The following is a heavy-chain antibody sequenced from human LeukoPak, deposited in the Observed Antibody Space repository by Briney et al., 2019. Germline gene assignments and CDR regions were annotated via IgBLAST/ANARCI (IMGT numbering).Heavy chain of an antibody. CDR3: AREGVLLHDY. Sequence: PGGSLRLSCAASRFTFKDYAMNWVRQAPGKGLEWVSSISSSSSYIYYADSVKGRFTISRDNAKNSLYLQMNSLRAEDTAVYYCAREGVLLHDYWGQGTLVTVSS. CDR1: RFTFKDYA. D-gene: IGHD2-21*01. V-gene: IGHV3-21*01. CDR2: ISSSSSYI. J-gene: IGHJ4*02.